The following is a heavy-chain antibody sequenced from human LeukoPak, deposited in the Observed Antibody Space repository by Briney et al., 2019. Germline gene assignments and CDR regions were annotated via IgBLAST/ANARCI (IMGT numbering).Heavy chain of an antibody. CDR2: FGPEDGET. J-gene: IGHJ3*02. CDR3: ATSPRGDSSGYYAFDI. CDR1: GYTLTELS. D-gene: IGHD3-22*01. V-gene: IGHV1-24*01. Sequence: ASVKVSCKVSGYTLTELSMHWVRQAPGKGLEWMGGFGPEDGETIYAQKFQGRVTMTEDTSTDTAYMELSSLRSEDTAVYYCATSPRGDSSGYYAFDIWGQGTMVTVSS.